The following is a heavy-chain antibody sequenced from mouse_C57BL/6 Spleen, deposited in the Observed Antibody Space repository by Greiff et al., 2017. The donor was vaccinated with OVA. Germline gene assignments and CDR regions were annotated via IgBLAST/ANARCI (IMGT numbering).Heavy chain of an antibody. CDR3: ARGDYGSSLDY. V-gene: IGHV1-59*01. Sequence: VKLQQPGAELVRPGTSVKLSCKASGYTFTSYWMHWVKQRPGQGLEWIGVIDPSDSYTNYNQKFKGKATLTVDTSSSTAYMQLSSLTSEDSAVYYCARGDYGSSLDYWGQGTTLTVSS. D-gene: IGHD1-1*01. CDR1: GYTFTSYW. CDR2: IDPSDSYT. J-gene: IGHJ2*01.